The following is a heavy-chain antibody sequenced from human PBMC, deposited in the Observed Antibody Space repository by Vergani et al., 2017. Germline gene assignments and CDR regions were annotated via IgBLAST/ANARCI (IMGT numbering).Heavy chain of an antibody. J-gene: IGHJ4*02. CDR3: ARDYSSGWYRGGPFDY. V-gene: IGHV3-30-3*01. Sequence: QVQLVESGGGVVQPGTSLRLSCAASRFTFSSYAMHWVRQAPGKGLEWVAVISYDGSNKYYADSVKGRFTISRDNSKNTLYLQMNSLRAEDTAVYYCARDYSSGWYRGGPFDYWGQGTLVTVSS. D-gene: IGHD6-19*01. CDR2: ISYDGSNK. CDR1: RFTFSSYA.